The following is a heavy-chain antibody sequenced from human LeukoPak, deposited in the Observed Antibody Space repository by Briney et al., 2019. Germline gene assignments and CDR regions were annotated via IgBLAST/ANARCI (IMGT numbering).Heavy chain of an antibody. V-gene: IGHV4-59*01. Sequence: GSLRLSCAASGFTFRSYSMSWVRQPPGQGLEWIGYVYYSGNTNYNPSLKSRVITSVDTSKDQFSLKMTSVTAADTAVYYCARAWTRGNGFDIWGQGTMVTVSS. CDR1: GFTFRSYS. J-gene: IGHJ3*02. CDR3: ARAWTRGNGFDI. CDR2: VYYSGNT. D-gene: IGHD3/OR15-3a*01.